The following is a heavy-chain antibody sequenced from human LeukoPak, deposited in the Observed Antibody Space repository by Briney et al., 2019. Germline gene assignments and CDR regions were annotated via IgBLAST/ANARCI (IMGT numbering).Heavy chain of an antibody. Sequence: GGSLRLSCAASGFTFSSYWMSWVRQAPGKGLEWVANIKQDGSEKYYVDSVKGRFTISRDNAKNSLFLQMNSLRAEDTAVYYCARANTIFGGAFDYWGQGTLVTVSS. J-gene: IGHJ4*02. V-gene: IGHV3-7*01. CDR1: GFTFSSYW. CDR3: ARANTIFGGAFDY. CDR2: IKQDGSEK. D-gene: IGHD3-3*01.